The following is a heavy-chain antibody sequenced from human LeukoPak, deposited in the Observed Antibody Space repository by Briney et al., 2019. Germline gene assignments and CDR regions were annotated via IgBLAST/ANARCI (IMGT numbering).Heavy chain of an antibody. CDR3: VRVGGTGHFDD. Sequence: SETLSLTCSVSGGSISSYYWTWIRQFPGQGLEWIGYIHYSGSTNHNPSLRSRVTMLVDTSRNQFSLKLSSVTAADTAVYFCVRVGGTGHFDDWGQGTLVTVSS. J-gene: IGHJ4*02. CDR2: IHYSGST. CDR1: GGSISSYY. D-gene: IGHD1-1*01. V-gene: IGHV4-59*01.